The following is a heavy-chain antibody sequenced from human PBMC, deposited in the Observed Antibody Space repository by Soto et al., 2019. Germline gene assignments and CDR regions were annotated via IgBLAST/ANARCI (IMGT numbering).Heavy chain of an antibody. CDR1: GYSFTSYW. CDR2: IYPGDSDT. J-gene: IGHJ4*02. CDR3: ARPRFDDYGDHYGAGGFDY. D-gene: IGHD4-17*01. Sequence: PGESLKISCKGSGYSFTSYWIGWVRQMPGKGLEWMGIIYPGDSDTRYSPSFQGQVTISADKSISTAYLQWSSLKASDTAMYYCARPRFDDYGDHYGAGGFDYWGQGTLVTVSS. V-gene: IGHV5-51*01.